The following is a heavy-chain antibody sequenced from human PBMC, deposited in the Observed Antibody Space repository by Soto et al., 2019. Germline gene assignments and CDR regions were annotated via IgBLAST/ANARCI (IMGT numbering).Heavy chain of an antibody. Sequence: GGTLRLSCAASGFTFSSYAMSWVRQAPGKGLECVSAITNTGSSTYYADSVKGRFTISRDNSKNTLYLQMNSLRAEDTAVYYCAARRDAFHIWGQGTMVTVSS. CDR1: GFTFSSYA. J-gene: IGHJ3*02. CDR3: AARRDAFHI. V-gene: IGHV3-23*01. CDR2: ITNTGSST.